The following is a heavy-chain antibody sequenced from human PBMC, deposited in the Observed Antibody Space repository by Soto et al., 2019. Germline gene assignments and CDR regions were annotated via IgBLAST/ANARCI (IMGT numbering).Heavy chain of an antibody. D-gene: IGHD2-15*01. J-gene: IGHJ4*02. CDR3: ARDRVVVAASPFDY. CDR1: GFTFSSYS. CDR2: ISSSSSYI. V-gene: IGHV3-21*01. Sequence: WVWRRRSGAASGFTFSSYSMNWGRQAPGKGLEWVSSISSSSSYIYYADSVKGRFTISRDNAKNSLYLQMNSLRAEDTAVYYCARDRVVVAASPFDYWGQGTLVTVSS.